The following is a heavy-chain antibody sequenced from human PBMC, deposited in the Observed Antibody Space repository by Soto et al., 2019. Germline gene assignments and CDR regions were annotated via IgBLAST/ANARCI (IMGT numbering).Heavy chain of an antibody. Sequence: ASETLSLTCTVSGGSISSGDYYWSWIRQPPGKGLEWIGYIYYSGSTYYNPSLKSRVTISVDTSKNQFSLKLSSVTAADTAVYYCAREGYYGSGSPLNWFDPWGQGTLVTVSS. CDR1: GGSISSGDYY. CDR3: AREGYYGSGSPLNWFDP. J-gene: IGHJ5*02. V-gene: IGHV4-30-4*01. D-gene: IGHD3-10*01. CDR2: IYYSGST.